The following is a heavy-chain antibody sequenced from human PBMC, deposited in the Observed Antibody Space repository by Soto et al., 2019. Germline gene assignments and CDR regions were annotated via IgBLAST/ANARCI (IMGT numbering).Heavy chain of an antibody. D-gene: IGHD4-4*01. V-gene: IGHV4-59*01. CDR3: ASATVTTTYFDY. CDR1: GGSISSYY. Sequence: SETLSLTCTVSGGSISSYYWSWIRQPPGKGLEWIGYIYYSGSTNYNPSLKSRVTISVDTSKNQFSLKLSSVTAADTAVYYCASATVTTTYFDYWGQGTLVTVSS. CDR2: IYYSGST. J-gene: IGHJ4*02.